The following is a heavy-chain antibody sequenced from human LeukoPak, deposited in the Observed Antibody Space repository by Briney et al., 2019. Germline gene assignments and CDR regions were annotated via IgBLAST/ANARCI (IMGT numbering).Heavy chain of an antibody. J-gene: IGHJ4*02. CDR2: IIPILGIA. D-gene: IGHD5-24*01. V-gene: IGHV1-69*04. CDR3: ARIRLVDGYNWSEDDY. CDR1: GGTFSSYA. Sequence: GASVKVSCKASGGTFSSYAISWVRQAPGQGLEWMGRIIPILGIANYAQKFQGRVTITADKSTSTAYMELSSLRSEDTAVYYCARIRLVDGYNWSEDDYWGQGTLVTVSS.